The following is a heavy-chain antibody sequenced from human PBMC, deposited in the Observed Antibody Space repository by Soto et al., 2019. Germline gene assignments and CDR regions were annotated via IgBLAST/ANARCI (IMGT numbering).Heavy chain of an antibody. CDR3: ARAGYYDSRAYNWFDP. Sequence: AVKVSCKASGGTFSSYAISWVRQAPGQGLEWMGGIIPIFGTANYAQKFQGRVTITADESTSTAYMELSSLRSEDTAVYYCARAGYYDSRAYNWFDPWGQGTLVTVSS. D-gene: IGHD3-22*01. CDR1: GGTFSSYA. CDR2: IIPIFGTA. J-gene: IGHJ5*02. V-gene: IGHV1-69*13.